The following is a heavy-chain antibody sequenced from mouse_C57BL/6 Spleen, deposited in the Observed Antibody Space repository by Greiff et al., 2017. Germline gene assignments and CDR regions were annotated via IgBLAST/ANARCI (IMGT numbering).Heavy chain of an antibody. CDR1: GYAFSSSW. CDR3: ARGRSDFDY. CDR2: IYPGDGGT. Sequence: QVQLKQSGPELVKPGASVKISCKASGYAFSSSWMNWVKQRPGKGLEWIGRIYPGDGGTNYNGKFKGKATLTANKSSSTAYMELSSLTSEDSAVSFCARGRSDFDYWGQGTTVTVSS. V-gene: IGHV1-82*01. J-gene: IGHJ2*01.